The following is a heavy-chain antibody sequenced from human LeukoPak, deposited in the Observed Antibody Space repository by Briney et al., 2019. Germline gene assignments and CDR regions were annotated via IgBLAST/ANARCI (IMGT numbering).Heavy chain of an antibody. D-gene: IGHD3-10*01. CDR1: GYTVSPNY. CDR3: AREGRGAFDP. CDR2: IFSGGDT. Sequence: PGGSLRLSCAASGYTVSPNYMNWVRQAPGKGLEWVSIIFSGGDTYYADSVKGRFTISRDDSKNTLYLQMNSLRAEDTAVYYCAREGRGAFDPWGQGTLVTVSS. V-gene: IGHV3-53*01. J-gene: IGHJ5*02.